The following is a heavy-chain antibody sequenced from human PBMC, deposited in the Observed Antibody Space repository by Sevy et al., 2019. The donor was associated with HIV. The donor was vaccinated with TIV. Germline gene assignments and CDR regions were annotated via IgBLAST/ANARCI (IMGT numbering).Heavy chain of an antibody. V-gene: IGHV3-30*18. CDR2: ISYDGSDK. Sequence: GESLKISCAASGFTFSSYGMHWVRQAPGKGQEWVAVISYDGSDKFYADSVKGRFTISRDNSKNTVYLQMNSLGPEDAAVYYCAKDLLGDYYDSSGVLDYWGQGTLVTVSS. J-gene: IGHJ4*02. D-gene: IGHD3-22*01. CDR3: AKDLLGDYYDSSGVLDY. CDR1: GFTFSSYG.